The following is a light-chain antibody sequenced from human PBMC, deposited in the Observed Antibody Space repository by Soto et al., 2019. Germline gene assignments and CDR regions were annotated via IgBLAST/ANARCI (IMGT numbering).Light chain of an antibody. V-gene: IGLV2-14*01. Sequence: QSALTQPASVSGSPGLSITISCTGTSTDVGNFNYVSWYQQHPGKAPKLIIYDVSNRPSGVSYRFSASKSGSTASLTISGLQAEDEANYYCSSYSSSATHVVFGGGTKLTV. CDR1: STDVGNFNY. CDR2: DVS. CDR3: SSYSSSATHVV. J-gene: IGLJ2*01.